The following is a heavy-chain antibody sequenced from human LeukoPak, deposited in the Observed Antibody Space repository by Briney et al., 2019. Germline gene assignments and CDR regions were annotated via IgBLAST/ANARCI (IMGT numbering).Heavy chain of an antibody. CDR2: IWYGGSNK. Sequence: GGSLRLSCAASGFTFSSYGMHWVRQAPGKGLEWVAVIWYGGSNKYYADSVKGRFTISRDNSKNTLYLQMNSLRAEDTAVYYCARGLDYGDYERFDYWGQGTLVTVSS. CDR3: ARGLDYGDYERFDY. D-gene: IGHD4-17*01. V-gene: IGHV3-33*01. CDR1: GFTFSSYG. J-gene: IGHJ4*02.